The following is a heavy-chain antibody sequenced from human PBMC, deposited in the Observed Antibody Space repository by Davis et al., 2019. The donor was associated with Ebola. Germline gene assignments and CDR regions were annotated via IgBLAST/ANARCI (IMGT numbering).Heavy chain of an antibody. D-gene: IGHD3-16*02. Sequence: PSETLSLTCTVSGGSISSYYWSWIRQPPGKGLEWIGYIYYSGSTNYNPSLKSRVTISVDTSKNQFSLKLSSVTAADTAVYYCARVKLPSDVDYWGQGTLVTVSS. CDR2: IYYSGST. J-gene: IGHJ4*02. CDR1: GGSISSYY. V-gene: IGHV4-59*12. CDR3: ARVKLPSDVDY.